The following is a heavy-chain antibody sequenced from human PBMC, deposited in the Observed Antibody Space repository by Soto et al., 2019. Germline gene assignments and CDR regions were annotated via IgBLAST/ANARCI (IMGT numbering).Heavy chain of an antibody. D-gene: IGHD2-15*01. CDR3: VKGYCCGGSCYSPYYYGMDV. CDR2: ISSNGGST. CDR1: GFTFSSYA. V-gene: IGHV3-64D*08. Sequence: HPWGSLRLSCSASGFTFSSYAMHWVRQAPGKGLEYVSAISSNGGSTYYADSVKGRFTISRDNSKNTLYLQMSSLRAEDTAVYYCVKGYCCGGSCYSPYYYGMDVWGQGTTVTGPS. J-gene: IGHJ6*02.